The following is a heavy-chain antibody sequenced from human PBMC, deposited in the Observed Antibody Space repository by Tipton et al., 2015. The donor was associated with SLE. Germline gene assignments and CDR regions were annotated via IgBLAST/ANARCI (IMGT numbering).Heavy chain of an antibody. V-gene: IGHV4-59*08. Sequence: TLSLTCTVSGGSISSHYWSWIRQPPGKGLEWIGYIYYSGSTNYNPSLKSRVTISVDTSKNQFSLKLSSVTAADTAVYYCARGTFITSSSPFDYWGQGTLVTVSS. CDR3: ARGTFITSSSPFDY. CDR1: GGSISSHY. CDR2: IYYSGST. D-gene: IGHD2-2*01. J-gene: IGHJ4*02.